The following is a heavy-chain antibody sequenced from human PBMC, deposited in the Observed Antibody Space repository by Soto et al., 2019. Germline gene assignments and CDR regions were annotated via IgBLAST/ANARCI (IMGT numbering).Heavy chain of an antibody. CDR2: ISAHNGNT. D-gene: IGHD1-1*01. CDR1: GYAFTTYG. V-gene: IGHV1-18*01. Sequence: QVHLVQSGAEVKKHGASVKVSCQGSGYAFTTYGITWVRQAPGQGLEWMGWISAHNGNTNYAQKLQGRVTVTRDTSTCTAYMELRSLRYDDTAVYYCARGRYGDYWGQGALVTVSS. CDR3: ARGRYGDY. J-gene: IGHJ4*02.